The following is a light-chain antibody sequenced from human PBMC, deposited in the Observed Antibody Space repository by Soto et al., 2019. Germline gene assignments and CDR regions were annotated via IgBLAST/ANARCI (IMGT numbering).Light chain of an antibody. CDR3: QQSHDNPIT. V-gene: IGKV1-39*01. CDR2: NAS. J-gene: IGKJ4*01. CDR1: QSIGMY. Sequence: QMTQSPSSLSASVGDRVTITCWASQSIGMYLNWYQQKPGKAPKLLIWNASTLQSVVPPRFSGSGSGTDFTLTISSLQPEDFATYYCQQSHDNPITFGGGTRVEVK.